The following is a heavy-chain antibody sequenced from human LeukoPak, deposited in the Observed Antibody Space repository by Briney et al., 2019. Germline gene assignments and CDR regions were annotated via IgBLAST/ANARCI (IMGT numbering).Heavy chain of an antibody. CDR1: GFTFSNYA. J-gene: IGHJ3*02. V-gene: IGHV3-23*01. Sequence: GGSLRLSCAASGFTFSNYAMTWVRQAPGKGLEWVSSISGSGDSTYYADSVKGRFTISRDNSRRTLYLQMNNLRAEDTAVYYCTTEVLEGATDGTFDIWGQGTMVTVSS. CDR3: TTEVLEGATDGTFDI. CDR2: ISGSGDST. D-gene: IGHD1-26*01.